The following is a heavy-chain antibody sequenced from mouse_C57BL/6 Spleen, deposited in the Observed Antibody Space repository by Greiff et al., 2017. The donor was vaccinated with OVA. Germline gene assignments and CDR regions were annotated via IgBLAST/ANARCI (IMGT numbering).Heavy chain of an antibody. CDR1: GYTFTSYW. V-gene: IGHV1-59*01. CDR2: IDPSDSYT. D-gene: IGHD1-1*01. Sequence: QVQLQQPGAELVRPGTSVKLSCKASGYTFTSYWMHWVKQRPGQGLEWIGVIDPSDSYTNYNQKFKGKATLTVDTSSSTAYMQLSSLTSEDSAVYYCARSITTVVGYFEVWGTGTTVTVSS. J-gene: IGHJ1*03. CDR3: ARSITTVVGYFEV.